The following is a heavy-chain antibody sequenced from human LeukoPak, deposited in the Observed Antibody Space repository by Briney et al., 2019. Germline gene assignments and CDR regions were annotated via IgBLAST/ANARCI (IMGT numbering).Heavy chain of an antibody. CDR1: GFNFNNYW. Sequence: PGGFLRLSCAASGFNFNNYWMHWVRQAPGKGLVWVSRISNDGSSTPYADSVKGRFTISRDNAKNTLYLQMNSLRAEDTAVYFCARAYDYWSDYAGVDVWGQGTPVTVSS. D-gene: IGHD3-3*01. CDR2: ISNDGSST. CDR3: ARAYDYWSDYAGVDV. V-gene: IGHV3-74*01. J-gene: IGHJ6*02.